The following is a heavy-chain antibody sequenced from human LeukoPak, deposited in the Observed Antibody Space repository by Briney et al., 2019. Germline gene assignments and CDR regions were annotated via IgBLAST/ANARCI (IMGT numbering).Heavy chain of an antibody. D-gene: IGHD5-12*01. J-gene: IGHJ4*02. CDR2: INQDGSKE. V-gene: IGHV3-7*01. Sequence: HPGGSLRLSCAASGFTFSNYGMTWVRQAPGKGLEWVAHINQDGSKEYYMDSVKVRFTISRDNAKNSLSMQMNSLRAEDTAVYYCVRDGGVTGYDLLDYWGQGTLVTVSS. CDR1: GFTFSNYG. CDR3: VRDGGVTGYDLLDY.